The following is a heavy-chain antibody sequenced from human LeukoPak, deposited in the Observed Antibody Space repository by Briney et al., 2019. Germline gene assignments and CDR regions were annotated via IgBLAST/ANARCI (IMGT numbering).Heavy chain of an antibody. D-gene: IGHD3-10*01. Sequence: GESLKISCKGHGYSFNSYWIVWVRQMPGKGLELMGIINPDDSDARYSPSSQGQVTITADKSISTAYLQWTSLRASDSAMYYCARFKGDGDDACDIWGQGTMLTVSS. CDR2: INPDDSDA. J-gene: IGHJ3*02. V-gene: IGHV5-51*01. CDR3: ARFKGDGDDACDI. CDR1: GYSFNSYW.